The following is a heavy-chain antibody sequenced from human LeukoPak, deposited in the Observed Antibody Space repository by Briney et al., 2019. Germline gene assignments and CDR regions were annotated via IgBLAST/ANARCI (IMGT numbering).Heavy chain of an antibody. CDR2: ISSSGSTI. D-gene: IGHD1-26*01. V-gene: IGHV3-48*03. CDR1: GFTFSSYE. J-gene: IGHJ4*02. CDR3: ARGGAPTFVGFDY. Sequence: GGSLRLSCAASGFTFSSYEMNWVRQAPGKGLEWVSYISSSGSTIYYADSVKGRFTMSRDNAKNSLYLQMNSLRAEDTAVYYCARGGAPTFVGFDYWGQGTLVTVSS.